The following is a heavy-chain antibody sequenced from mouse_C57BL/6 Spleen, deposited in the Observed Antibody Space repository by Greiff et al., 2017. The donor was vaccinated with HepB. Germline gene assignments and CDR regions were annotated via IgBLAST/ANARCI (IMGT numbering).Heavy chain of an antibody. V-gene: IGHV1-62-2*01. CDR3: ARHEDPFGGPGYFDV. J-gene: IGHJ1*03. D-gene: IGHD3-3*01. CDR1: GYTFTEYT. CDR2: FYPGSGSI. Sequence: QVQLKESGAELVKPGASVKLSCKASGYTFTEYTIHWVKQRSGQGLEWIGWFYPGSGSIKYNEKFKDKATLTADRSSSTVYMELSRLTSEDSAVYVCARHEDPFGGPGYFDVWGTGTTVTVSS.